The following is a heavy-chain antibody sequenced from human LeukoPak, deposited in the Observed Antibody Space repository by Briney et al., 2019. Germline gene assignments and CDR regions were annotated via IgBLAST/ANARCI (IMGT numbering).Heavy chain of an antibody. D-gene: IGHD6-6*01. J-gene: IGHJ3*02. V-gene: IGHV3-7*03. Sequence: PGGSLRLSCAASGFTVSSNYMSWVRQAPGKGLEWVANIKEDGNKKDYVDSVKGRFTISRDNAENSLYLQVNSLRAEDTAVYYCARVYSSSSGKNAFDIWGQGTMVTVSS. CDR2: IKEDGNKK. CDR1: GFTVSSNY. CDR3: ARVYSSSSGKNAFDI.